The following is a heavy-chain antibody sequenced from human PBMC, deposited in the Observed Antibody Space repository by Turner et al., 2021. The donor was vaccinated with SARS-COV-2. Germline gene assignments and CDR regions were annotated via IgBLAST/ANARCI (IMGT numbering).Heavy chain of an antibody. CDR2: INHSGST. J-gene: IGHJ5*02. D-gene: IGHD1-26*01. Sequence: QVQLQQLGAGLLKPSETLSLSCAVHGGSFRGYYWSWIRQPPGKGLDWIGEINHSGSTNYNPSLKSRISISIDTAKNQFSLNLNSVTAADTAVYYCARAGREGFDPWGQGTLVTVSS. CDR3: ARAGREGFDP. V-gene: IGHV4-34*01. CDR1: GGSFRGYY.